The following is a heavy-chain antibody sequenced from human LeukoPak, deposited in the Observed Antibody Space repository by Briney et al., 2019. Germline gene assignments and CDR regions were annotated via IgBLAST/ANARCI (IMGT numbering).Heavy chain of an antibody. CDR2: IYYSGCT. V-gene: IGHV4-59*08. CDR1: GGSISSYY. J-gene: IGHJ6*02. Sequence: SETLSLTCTVSGGSISSYYWSWIRQPPGKGLEWIGYIYYSGCTNYNPSPKSRVTISVDTSKNQFSLKLSSVTAADTAVYYCARGDYHYGMDVWGQGTTVTVSS. CDR3: ARGDYHYGMDV.